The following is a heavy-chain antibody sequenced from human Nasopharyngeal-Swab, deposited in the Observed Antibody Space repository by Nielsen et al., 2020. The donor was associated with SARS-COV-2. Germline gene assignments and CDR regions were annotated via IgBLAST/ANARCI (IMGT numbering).Heavy chain of an antibody. CDR1: GFTVSSNY. V-gene: IGHV3-53*01. CDR2: IYSGGST. D-gene: IGHD5-12*01. Sequence: GESLKISCAASGFTVSSNYMNWVRQAPGKGLELVSVIYSGGSTYYADSVKGRFTISRDNSKNTVNLQMNSLRAEDTAIYYCAKDRDSGDDSDDYYHYYGMDVWGQGTTVTVSS. J-gene: IGHJ6*02. CDR3: AKDRDSGDDSDDYYHYYGMDV.